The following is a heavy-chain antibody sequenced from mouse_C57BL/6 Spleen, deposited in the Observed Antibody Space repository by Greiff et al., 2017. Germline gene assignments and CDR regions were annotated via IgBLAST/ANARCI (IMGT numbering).Heavy chain of an antibody. J-gene: IGHJ2*01. CDR2: INPSNGGT. CDR1: GYTFTSYW. D-gene: IGHD4-1*01. Sequence: VQLQQPGTELVKPGASVKLSCQASGYTFTSYWMHWVKQRPGPGLEWIGNINPSNGGTNYNEKFQSKATLTVDKSSSTAYMPLSSLTSEDSAVYYGARGGTGYYFDYWGQGTTLTVAS. V-gene: IGHV1-53*01. CDR3: ARGGTGYYFDY.